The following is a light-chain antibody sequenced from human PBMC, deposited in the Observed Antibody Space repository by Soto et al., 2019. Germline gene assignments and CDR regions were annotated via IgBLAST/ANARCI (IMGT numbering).Light chain of an antibody. CDR2: RNK. Sequence: QSVLTQPPSASGTPGQRVTISCSGSSSNIGSKYVYWYQQLPGTAPKLLIYRNKQRPSGVPDRFSGSKSGTSASLAISGLRSEDVADYYCAAWDDSLSVVVFGGGTKLTVL. CDR1: SSNIGSKY. J-gene: IGLJ2*01. V-gene: IGLV1-47*01. CDR3: AAWDDSLSVVV.